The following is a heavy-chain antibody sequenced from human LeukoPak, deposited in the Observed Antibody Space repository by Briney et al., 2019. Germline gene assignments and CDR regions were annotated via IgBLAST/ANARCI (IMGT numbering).Heavy chain of an antibody. Sequence: PSETLSLTCSVSGASFTMGSYYWAWIRQPPGKGLEWIGTFHFSGSTYYNPSLKSRVTISVDTSKNSVSLMLRSVTAADTAVYFCARPFQDYDKGTFFYFFDFWGQGILVTVSS. D-gene: IGHD3-22*01. CDR3: ARPFQDYDKGTFFYFFDF. J-gene: IGHJ4*02. V-gene: IGHV4-39*01. CDR1: GASFTMGSYY. CDR2: FHFSGST.